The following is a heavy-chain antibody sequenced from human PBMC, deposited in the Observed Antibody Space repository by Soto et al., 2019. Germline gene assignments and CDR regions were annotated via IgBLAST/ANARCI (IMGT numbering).Heavy chain of an antibody. CDR3: AKFFVETGGSSGWPWTFHY. CDR2: ISGSGGTT. Sequence: EVQLLESGGGLVQPGRSLRLSCAASGFTFSSYAMSWVRQAPGKGLEWVSAISGSGGTTYYAASVKGRFTISRDNSKNPLFLQRNSLRAEDTAVYYCAKFFVETGGSSGWPWTFHYWGQGTLVTVSS. D-gene: IGHD6-25*01. CDR1: GFTFSSYA. V-gene: IGHV3-23*01. J-gene: IGHJ4*02.